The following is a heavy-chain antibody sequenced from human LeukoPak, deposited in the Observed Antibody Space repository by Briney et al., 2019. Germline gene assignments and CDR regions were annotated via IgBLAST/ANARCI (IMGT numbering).Heavy chain of an antibody. CDR3: AYDSSGYIDY. D-gene: IGHD3-22*01. CDR2: MNPNSGNT. V-gene: IGHV1-8*03. CDR1: GYTFTSYD. Sequence: ASVKVSCKASGYTFTSYDINWVRQATGQGLEWMGWMNPNSGNTGYAQKFQGRVTITRDTSASTAYMELSSLRSEDTAVYYCAYDSSGYIDYWGQGTLVTVSS. J-gene: IGHJ4*02.